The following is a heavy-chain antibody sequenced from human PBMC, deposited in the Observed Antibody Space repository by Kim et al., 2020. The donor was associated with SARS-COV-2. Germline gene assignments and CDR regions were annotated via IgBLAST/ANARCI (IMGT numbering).Heavy chain of an antibody. CDR3: AKGLVPAAPFDY. V-gene: IGHV3-23*01. Sequence: YYADPVKGRFTISRDNSKNTLYLQMNSLRAEDTAVYYCAKGLVPAAPFDYWGQGTLVTVSS. J-gene: IGHJ4*02. D-gene: IGHD2-2*01.